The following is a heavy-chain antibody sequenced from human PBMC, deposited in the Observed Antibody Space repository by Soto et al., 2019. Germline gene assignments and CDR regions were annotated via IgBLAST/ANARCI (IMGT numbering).Heavy chain of an antibody. Sequence: GGSLRLSCAASGFTFSSYAMSWVRQAPGKGLEWVSAISVSGGSTYYADSVKGRFTISRDNSKNTLYLQMTSLRAEDTAVYYCAKALPQCARGYSYSYYYYGMDVWGQGTTVTVSS. CDR2: ISVSGGST. CDR3: AKALPQCARGYSYSYYYYGMDV. CDR1: GFTFSSYA. V-gene: IGHV3-23*01. J-gene: IGHJ6*02. D-gene: IGHD5-18*01.